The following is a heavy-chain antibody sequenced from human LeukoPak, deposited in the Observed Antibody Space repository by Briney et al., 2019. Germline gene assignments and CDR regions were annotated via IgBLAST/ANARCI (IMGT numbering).Heavy chain of an antibody. CDR3: ARDRWGGSD. D-gene: IGHD3-10*01. CDR1: GGSISSYY. CDR2: IYYSGST. Sequence: PSETLSLTCTVSGGSISSYYWSWLRQPPGKGLEWIGYIYYSGSTNYNPSLKSRVTISVDTSKNQFSLKLSSATAADTAVYYCARDRWGGSDWGQGTLVTVSS. V-gene: IGHV4-59*01. J-gene: IGHJ4*02.